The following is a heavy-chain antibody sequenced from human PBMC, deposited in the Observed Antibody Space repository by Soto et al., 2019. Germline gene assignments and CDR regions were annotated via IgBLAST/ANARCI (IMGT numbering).Heavy chain of an antibody. CDR2: IYYSGST. D-gene: IGHD2-2*01. CDR3: ARDRYCSSTSCYPWFDP. Sequence: SSETLSLTCTVSGGSISSGDYYWSWIRQPPGKGLEWIGYIYYSGSTYYNPSLKSRVTISVDTSKNQFSLKLSSVTAADTAVYYCARDRYCSSTSCYPWFDPWGQGTLVTVS. CDR1: GGSISSGDYY. V-gene: IGHV4-30-4*01. J-gene: IGHJ5*02.